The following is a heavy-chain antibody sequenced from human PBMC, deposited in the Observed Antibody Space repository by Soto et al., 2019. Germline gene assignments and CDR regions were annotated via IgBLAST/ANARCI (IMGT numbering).Heavy chain of an antibody. CDR3: ARDITMVRGVIGGPWFDP. Sequence: ASVKVSCKASGYTFTSYYMHWVRQAPGQGLEWMGIINPSGGSTSYAQKFQGRVTMTRDTSTSTVYMELSSLRSEDTAVYYCARDITMVRGVIGGPWFDPWGQGTLVTVSS. V-gene: IGHV1-46*03. CDR2: INPSGGST. J-gene: IGHJ5*02. CDR1: GYTFTSYY. D-gene: IGHD3-10*01.